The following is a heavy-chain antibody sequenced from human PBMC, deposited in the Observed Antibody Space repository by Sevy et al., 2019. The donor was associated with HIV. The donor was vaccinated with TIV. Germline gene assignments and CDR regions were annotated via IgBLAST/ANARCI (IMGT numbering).Heavy chain of an antibody. CDR3: AKQPDY. CDR2: ISRVGDNT. V-gene: IGHV3-23*01. CDR1: ASTFSSYA. Sequence: GGSLRLSCEVPASTFSSYAMSWVRQAPGKGLEWVSAISRVGDNTYYAYSVKGRFTISRDNSKNTLYLQMNSLRGDDTAIYYCAKQPDYWGRGTLVTVSS. J-gene: IGHJ4*02.